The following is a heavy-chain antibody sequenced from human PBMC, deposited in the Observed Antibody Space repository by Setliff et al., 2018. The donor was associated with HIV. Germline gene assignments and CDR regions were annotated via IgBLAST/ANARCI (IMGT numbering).Heavy chain of an antibody. J-gene: IGHJ4*02. D-gene: IGHD1-1*01. V-gene: IGHV3-74*01. CDR3: ARARGTNWPFDY. CDR1: GFTFSTTW. CDR2: INTDGSST. Sequence: GGSLRLSCAASGFTFSTTWMYGVRQAPGKGLVWVSRINTDGSSTTYADSVKGRFTISRDNAKNTLYLQMNSLRAEDTAVYYCARARGTNWPFDYWGQGTLVTVSS.